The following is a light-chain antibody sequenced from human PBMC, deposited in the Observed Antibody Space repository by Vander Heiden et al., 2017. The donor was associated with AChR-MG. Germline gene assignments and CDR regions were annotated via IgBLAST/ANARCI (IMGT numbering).Light chain of an antibody. CDR2: YDD. V-gene: IGLV1-36*01. J-gene: IGLJ3*02. CDR3: AAWDDSLNGWV. Sequence: QSVLTQPPSVSEAPSQRVPISCSGSSSNIGNNAVNWYQQLPGKAPKLLIYYDDLLPSGVSDRCSGSKSGTSASLAISGLQSEDEADYYCAAWDDSLNGWVFGGGTKLTVL. CDR1: SSNIGNNA.